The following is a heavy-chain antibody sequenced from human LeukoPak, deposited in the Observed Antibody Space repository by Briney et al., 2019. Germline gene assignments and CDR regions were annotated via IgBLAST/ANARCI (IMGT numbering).Heavy chain of an antibody. Sequence: GGSLRLSCAASGFTFSSYWMSWVRQAPGKGPEWVANIKQDGSEKYYVDSVKGRFTISRDNAKNSLYLQMNSLRAEDTAVYYCARYARKDYYGTWSYQPFDYWGQGTLVTVSS. J-gene: IGHJ4*02. V-gene: IGHV3-7*01. D-gene: IGHD3-10*01. CDR3: ARYARKDYYGTWSYQPFDY. CDR1: GFTFSSYW. CDR2: IKQDGSEK.